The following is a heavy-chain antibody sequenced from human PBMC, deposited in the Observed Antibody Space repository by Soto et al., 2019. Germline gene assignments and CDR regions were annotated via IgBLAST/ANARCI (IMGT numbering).Heavy chain of an antibody. Sequence: KPSETLSLTCTVSGGSISSYYWSWIRQPPGKGLEWIGYTYYSGSTNYNPSLKSRVTISVDTSKNQFSLKLSSVTAADTAVYYCARAVTAMVPPHLFFEHWGQGVLVTVSS. CDR2: TYYSGST. CDR3: ARAVTAMVPPHLFFEH. D-gene: IGHD5-18*01. CDR1: GGSISSYY. V-gene: IGHV4-59*01. J-gene: IGHJ4*02.